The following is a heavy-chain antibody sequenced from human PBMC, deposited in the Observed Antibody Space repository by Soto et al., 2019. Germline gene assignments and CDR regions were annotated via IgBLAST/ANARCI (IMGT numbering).Heavy chain of an antibody. J-gene: IGHJ6*02. V-gene: IGHV4-59*01. CDR2: IYYSGST. CDR1: GDSISSFY. CDR3: ARASSGWNYYYVLDV. D-gene: IGHD6-19*01. Sequence: PSETLSLTCTVSGDSISSFYWSWIRQPPGNGLEWIGYIYYSGSTNYNPYLKSRDTKSMDTSKNYFSLKLNSVTAADTVVYYCARASSGWNYYYVLDVWGQGTMVTVSS.